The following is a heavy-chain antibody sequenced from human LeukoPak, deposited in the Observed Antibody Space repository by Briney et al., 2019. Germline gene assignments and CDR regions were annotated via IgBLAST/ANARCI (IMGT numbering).Heavy chain of an antibody. CDR1: GFTLSAYG. V-gene: IGHV3-23*01. Sequence: GGSLRLSCEASGFTLSAYGVTWVRQAPGKGLEWVSSIGSDNKPHYSESVKGRFAISRDNSKSMLFLQLNSLRAEDTALYSCARDLHYYVVMDVWGQGTTVTVSS. D-gene: IGHD3-10*02. CDR3: ARDLHYYVVMDV. J-gene: IGHJ6*02. CDR2: IGSDNKP.